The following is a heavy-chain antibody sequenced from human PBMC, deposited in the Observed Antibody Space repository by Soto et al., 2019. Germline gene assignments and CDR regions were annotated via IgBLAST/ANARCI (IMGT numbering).Heavy chain of an antibody. CDR2: ISSSSSYI. Sequence: PGGSLRLSCAASGFTFSSYSMNWVRQAPGKGLEWVSSISSSSSYIYYADSVKGRFTISRDNAKNSLYLQMNSLRAEDTAVYYCARGHRVSGYDSEGVYYDDYGMDVWGQGTTVTVSS. V-gene: IGHV3-21*01. CDR1: GFTFSSYS. CDR3: ARGHRVSGYDSEGVYYDDYGMDV. J-gene: IGHJ6*02. D-gene: IGHD5-12*01.